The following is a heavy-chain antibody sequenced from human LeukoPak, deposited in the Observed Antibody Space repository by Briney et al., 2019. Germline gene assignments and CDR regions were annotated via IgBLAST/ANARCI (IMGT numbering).Heavy chain of an antibody. V-gene: IGHV1-8*03. J-gene: IGHJ3*02. CDR1: GYTFTSYD. CDR2: MNPNSGNT. Sequence: ASVKVSCKASGYTFTSYDINWVRQAPGQGLEWMGWMNPNSGNTGYAQKFQGRVTITRNTSISTAYMELSSLRSEDTAVYYCATLVLRYFDWLGDDAFDIWGQGTMVTVSS. D-gene: IGHD3-9*01. CDR3: ATLVLRYFDWLGDDAFDI.